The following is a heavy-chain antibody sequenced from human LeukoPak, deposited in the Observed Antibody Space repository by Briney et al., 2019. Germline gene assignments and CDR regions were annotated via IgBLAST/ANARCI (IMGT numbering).Heavy chain of an antibody. D-gene: IGHD3-10*01. CDR2: ISSNGGST. J-gene: IGHJ4*02. V-gene: IGHV3-64*01. Sequence: GGSLRLSCAASGFTFSSYAMHWVRQAPGKGLEYVSAISSNGGSTYYANSVKGRFTISRDNSKNTLYLQMGSLRAEDMAVYYCARGTRGFDYWGQGTLVTVSS. CDR1: GFTFSSYA. CDR3: ARGTRGFDY.